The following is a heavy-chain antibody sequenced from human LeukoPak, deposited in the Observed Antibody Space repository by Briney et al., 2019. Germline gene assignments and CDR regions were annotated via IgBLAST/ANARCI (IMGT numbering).Heavy chain of an antibody. CDR3: VSQLVHGFDY. CDR1: GGSISSLY. J-gene: IGHJ4*02. V-gene: IGHV4-59*11. Sequence: SETLSLTCTVSGGSISSLYWSWIRQPPGKGLEWIGSVYYSGSTSCNPSLKSRVTISVDMSKNQFSLRLSSVTAADTAVYYCVSQLVHGFDYWGQGTLVTVSS. D-gene: IGHD6-6*01. CDR2: VYYSGST.